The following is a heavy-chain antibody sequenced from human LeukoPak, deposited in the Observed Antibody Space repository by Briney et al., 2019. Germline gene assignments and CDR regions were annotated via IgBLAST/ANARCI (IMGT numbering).Heavy chain of an antibody. J-gene: IGHJ4*02. CDR1: GFTFSSYA. Sequence: GGSLRLSCAASGFTFSSYAMSWVRQAPGKGLEWVSAMSGSGGTTYYADSVKGRFAMYRDNSKNTLYLQMSSLRTEDKALYYCAKFQQLAILYYFDLWGQGSLVTVSS. CDR3: AKFQQLAILYYFDL. CDR2: MSGSGGTT. V-gene: IGHV3-23*01. D-gene: IGHD6-13*01.